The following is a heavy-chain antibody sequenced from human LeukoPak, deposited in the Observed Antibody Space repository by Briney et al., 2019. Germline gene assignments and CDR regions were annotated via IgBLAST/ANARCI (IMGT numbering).Heavy chain of an antibody. J-gene: IGHJ6*02. Sequence: GGSLRLSCAASAFTFSSYGMHWVRQAPGKGLEWVAVIWYDGSNEDYADSVKGRFTISRDNSKNTLYLQMNSLRAEDTAVYYCARDRVRAVAGSGGRYYYYGMDVWGQGTRVTVSS. D-gene: IGHD6-19*01. CDR2: IWYDGSNE. CDR3: ARDRVRAVAGSGGRYYYYGMDV. CDR1: AFTFSSYG. V-gene: IGHV3-33*01.